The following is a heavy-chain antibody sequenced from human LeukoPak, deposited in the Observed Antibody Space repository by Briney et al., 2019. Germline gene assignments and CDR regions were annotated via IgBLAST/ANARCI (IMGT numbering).Heavy chain of an antibody. CDR2: IYYSGST. V-gene: IGHV4-39*07. Sequence: PSQTLSLTCTVSGGSISSGGYYWSWIRQPPGKGLEWIGSIYYSGSTYYNPSLKSRVTISVDTSKNQFSLKLSSVTAADTAVYYCAREAAVAGLEYFQHWGQGTLVTVSS. CDR1: GGSISSGGYY. CDR3: AREAAVAGLEYFQH. D-gene: IGHD6-19*01. J-gene: IGHJ1*01.